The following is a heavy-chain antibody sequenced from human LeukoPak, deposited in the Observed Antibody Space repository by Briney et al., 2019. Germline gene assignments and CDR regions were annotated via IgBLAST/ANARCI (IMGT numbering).Heavy chain of an antibody. V-gene: IGHV4-34*01. CDR2: INHRGTT. CDR1: VGSLSGYY. CDR3: ARVNFGTYSSSWYKGGYYYFYMDV. J-gene: IGHJ6*03. Sequence: PSETLSLTRAVYVGSLSGYYWTWIRPPPGKGREWVGEINHRGTTHSSPTLKSRVIMTVDTSKKQFSLRLSSVTTADTAVYYCARVNFGTYSSSWYKGGYYYFYMDVWGTRTTVTVSS. D-gene: IGHD6-13*01.